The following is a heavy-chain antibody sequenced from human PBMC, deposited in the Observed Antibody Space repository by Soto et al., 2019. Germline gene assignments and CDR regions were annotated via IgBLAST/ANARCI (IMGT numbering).Heavy chain of an antibody. CDR2: IIPIFGTA. V-gene: IGHV1-69*01. D-gene: IGHD6-13*01. CDR1: GGTFSSYA. Sequence: QVQLVQSGAEVKKPGSSVKVSCKASGGTFSSYAISWVRQAPGQGLEWMGGIIPIFGTANYAQKFQGRVTITEDESTSTAYMELXSXRXEDXXXXYCARELGIAAAEFDYWGQGTLVTVSS. J-gene: IGHJ4*02. CDR3: ARELGIAAAEFDY.